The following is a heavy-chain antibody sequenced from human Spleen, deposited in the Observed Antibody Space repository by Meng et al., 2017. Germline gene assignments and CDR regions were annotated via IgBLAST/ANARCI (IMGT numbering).Heavy chain of an antibody. Sequence: GESLKISCAASGFTFSRYWMHWVRQAPGKGLVWVSRINSDGSSTSYADSVKGRFTISRDNAKNTLYLQMNSLRAEDTAVYYCARENSGTQLSPRDAFDIWGQETMVTVSS. V-gene: IGHV3-74*01. J-gene: IGHJ3*02. D-gene: IGHD1-26*01. CDR1: GFTFSRYW. CDR3: ARENSGTQLSPRDAFDI. CDR2: INSDGSST.